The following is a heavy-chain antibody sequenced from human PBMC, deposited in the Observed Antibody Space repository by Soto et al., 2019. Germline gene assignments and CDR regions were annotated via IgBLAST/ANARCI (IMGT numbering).Heavy chain of an antibody. CDR2: INSDESST. Sequence: GGSLRLSCAASGFSISSYWMHWVRQAPGKGLVWVSRINSDESSTDYADSVKGRFTISRDNAKNTLYLQMNSLRAEDTALYYCARSKATFGKNWFDPWGQGNLVTVSS. CDR1: GFSISSYW. CDR3: ARSKATFGKNWFDP. V-gene: IGHV3-74*01. D-gene: IGHD3-16*01. J-gene: IGHJ5*02.